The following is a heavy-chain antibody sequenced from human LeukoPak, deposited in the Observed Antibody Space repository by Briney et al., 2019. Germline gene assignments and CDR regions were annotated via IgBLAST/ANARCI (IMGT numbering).Heavy chain of an antibody. D-gene: IGHD2-21*01. CDR3: ARADRLDGGPYLIGP. V-gene: IGHV1-2*02. CDR2: INPNSGGT. CDR1: GYTFTDYY. J-gene: IGHJ5*02. Sequence: GASVKVSCKTSGYTFTDYYLHWVRQAPGQGLEWMGWINPNSGGTSSAQKFQGRITMTRDPSITTVYMEVSWLTSDDTAIYYCARADRLDGGPYLIGPWGQGTLVTVSS.